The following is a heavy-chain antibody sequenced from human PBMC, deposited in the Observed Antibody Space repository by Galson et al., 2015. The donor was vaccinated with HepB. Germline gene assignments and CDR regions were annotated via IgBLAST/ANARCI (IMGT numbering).Heavy chain of an antibody. CDR3: ARDRDYRLDY. CDR2: ISANSGNT. J-gene: IGHJ4*02. D-gene: IGHD4/OR15-4a*01. V-gene: IGHV1-18*04. Sequence: SCKASGYTFTTNGISWVRQAPGQGLEWVGWISANSGNTQYAQKLQGRVTLTRDTSTSTAYVELRDLRSDDTATYYCARDRDYRLDYWGQGTLVTVSS. CDR1: GYTFTTNG.